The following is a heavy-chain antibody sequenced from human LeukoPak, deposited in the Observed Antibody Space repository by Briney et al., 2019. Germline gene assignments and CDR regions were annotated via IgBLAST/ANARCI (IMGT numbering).Heavy chain of an antibody. V-gene: IGHV4-34*01. CDR2: INHSGST. CDR1: GGSFSGYY. D-gene: IGHD2-2*01. J-gene: IGHJ3*02. CDR3: AREPHCSDTSCYFGNAFDI. Sequence: SETLSLTCAVYGGSFSGYYWSWIRQPPGKGLEWIGEINHSGSTNYNPSLKSRVTISLDTSKNQFSLKLSSVTAADTAVYYCAREPHCSDTSCYFGNAFDIWGQGTMVTVSS.